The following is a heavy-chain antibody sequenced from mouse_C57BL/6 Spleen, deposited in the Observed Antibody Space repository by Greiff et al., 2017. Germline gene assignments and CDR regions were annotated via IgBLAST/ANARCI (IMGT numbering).Heavy chain of an antibody. V-gene: IGHV5-6*01. CDR2: ISSGGSYT. J-gene: IGHJ1*03. Sequence: EVKLLESGGDLVKPGGSLKLSCAASGFTFSSYGMSWVRQTPDKRLEWVATISSGGSYTYYPDSVKGRFTISRDNAKNTLYLQMSSLKSEDTAMYYCARHGGDYYGHGYFDVWGTGTTVTVSS. D-gene: IGHD1-1*01. CDR1: GFTFSSYG. CDR3: ARHGGDYYGHGYFDV.